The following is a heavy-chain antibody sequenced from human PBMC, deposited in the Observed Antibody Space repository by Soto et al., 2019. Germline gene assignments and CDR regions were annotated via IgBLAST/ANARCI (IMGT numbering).Heavy chain of an antibody. D-gene: IGHD3-9*01. CDR2: IYYSGST. Sequence: SETLSLTCTLSGGSISSYYCSWIRQPPGKGLEWIGYIYYSGSTNYNPSLKSRVTISVDTSKNQFSLKLSSVTAADTAVYYCARKDYDTLTGYYPSGMDVWGQGTTVTVSS. V-gene: IGHV4-59*01. CDR1: GGSISSYY. CDR3: ARKDYDTLTGYYPSGMDV. J-gene: IGHJ6*02.